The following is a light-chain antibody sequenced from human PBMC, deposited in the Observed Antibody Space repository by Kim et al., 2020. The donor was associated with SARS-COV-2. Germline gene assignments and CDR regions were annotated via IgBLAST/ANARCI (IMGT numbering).Light chain of an antibody. CDR2: DVS. V-gene: IGKV3-20*01. Sequence: SPGQGAILSCRASQTIDRNFFAWYQQAPGLPHRLLLYDVSIRATGVTDRFSGSASGTVFTLTLDRLQPEVFAVYFCHQYAKSPKTFSQGTKLEI. CDR3: HQYAKSPKT. J-gene: IGKJ2*01. CDR1: QTIDRNF.